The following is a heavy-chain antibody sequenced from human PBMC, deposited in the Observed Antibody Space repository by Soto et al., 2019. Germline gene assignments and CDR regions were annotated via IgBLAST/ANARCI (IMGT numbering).Heavy chain of an antibody. Sequence: GGSLRLSCAGSGVTFRSYAVHWVRQAPGKGLEWVTGISDDGSKTYYADSVKGRFSVSRDDSTNMVFLQMSSLRSEDTAVYHCARDYQLTYYFDDWGPGTPVTVYS. CDR2: ISDDGSKT. D-gene: IGHD3-9*01. CDR1: GVTFRSYA. V-gene: IGHV3-30*14. CDR3: ARDYQLTYYFDD. J-gene: IGHJ4*02.